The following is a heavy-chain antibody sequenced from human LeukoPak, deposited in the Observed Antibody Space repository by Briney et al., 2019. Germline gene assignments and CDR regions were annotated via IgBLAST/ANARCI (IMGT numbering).Heavy chain of an antibody. Sequence: SETLSLTCTVSGGSISSYYWSWIRKPPGKGLEGIGYIYYSGSTNYNPSLKSRVTISVDTSKNQFSLKLSSVTAADTAVYYCARVGVWGSYSDYWGQGTLVTVSS. J-gene: IGHJ4*02. V-gene: IGHV4-59*01. CDR3: ARVGVWGSYSDY. D-gene: IGHD3-16*01. CDR2: IYYSGST. CDR1: GGSISSYY.